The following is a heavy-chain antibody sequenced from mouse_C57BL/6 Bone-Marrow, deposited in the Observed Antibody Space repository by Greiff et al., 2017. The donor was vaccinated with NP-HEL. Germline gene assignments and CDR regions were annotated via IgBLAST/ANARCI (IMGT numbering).Heavy chain of an antibody. CDR2: IDPSDSYT. J-gene: IGHJ1*03. V-gene: IGHV1-50*01. CDR3: ARDGYYIYWYFDV. D-gene: IGHD2-3*01. Sequence: QLQPPGAELVKPGASVKLSCKASGYTFTSYWMQWVKPRPGQGLEWIGEIDPSDSYTNYKQKFKGKAPFTVDTSSSTAYMQLSSLTSEDSAVYYCARDGYYIYWYFDVWGTGTTVTVSS. CDR1: GYTFTSYW.